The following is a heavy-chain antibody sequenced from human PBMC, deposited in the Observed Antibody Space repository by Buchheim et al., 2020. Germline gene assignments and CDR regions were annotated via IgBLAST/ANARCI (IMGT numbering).Heavy chain of an antibody. J-gene: IGHJ4*02. D-gene: IGHD5-18*01. V-gene: IGHV3-23*01. Sequence: EVQLLESGGGLVQPGGSLRLSCAASGFTFSSYAMSWVRQAPGKGLEWVSAISGSGGSTYYADSVKGRFTISRDNSQNTLYRQMNSLRAEDTAVYYCAKDMGIRDTAMAAFDYWGQGTL. CDR2: ISGSGGST. CDR3: AKDMGIRDTAMAAFDY. CDR1: GFTFSSYA.